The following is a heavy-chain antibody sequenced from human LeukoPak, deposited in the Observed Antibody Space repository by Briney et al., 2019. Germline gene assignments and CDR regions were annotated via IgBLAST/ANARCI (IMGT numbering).Heavy chain of an antibody. CDR2: ISAYNGNT. CDR1: GYTFTSYG. V-gene: IGHV1-18*01. J-gene: IGHJ4*02. Sequence: ASVKVSCKASGYTFTSYGISWVRQAPGQGLEWMGWISAYNGNTNYAQKLQGRVTMTTDTSTSTAYMELRSLRSDDTAVYYCARQGPYYDFWSGYDYFYYFDYWGQGTLVTVSS. CDR3: ARQGPYYDFWSGYDYFYYFDY. D-gene: IGHD3-3*01.